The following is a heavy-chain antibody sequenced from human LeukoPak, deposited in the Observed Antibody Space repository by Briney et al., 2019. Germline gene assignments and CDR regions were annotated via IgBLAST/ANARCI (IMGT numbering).Heavy chain of an antibody. D-gene: IGHD3-22*01. V-gene: IGHV3-15*01. CDR3: TTAYYYDSSGYYYGFDY. CDR2: IKRKTDGGPT. Sequence: GGSLRLSCAASGFTLSNAWMSWVRQAPGKGREWVGRIKRKTDGGPTDYAAPVKGRFTISRDDSKNTLYLQMNSLKTEDTAVYYCTTAYYYDSSGYYYGFDYWGQGTLVTVSS. J-gene: IGHJ4*02. CDR1: GFTLSNAW.